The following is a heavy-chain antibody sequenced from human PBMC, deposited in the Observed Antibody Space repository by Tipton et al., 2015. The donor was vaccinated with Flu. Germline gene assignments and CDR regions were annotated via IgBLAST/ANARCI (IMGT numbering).Heavy chain of an antibody. CDR3: ARGSWEVRFDP. CDR1: GGSVSSDDFY. Sequence: LSCTVSGGSVSSDDFYWGWVRQSPGKGLEWIGEINQSGRPNYNPSLKNRVTISVDTSKNQFSLSPTSVTAADTAMYYCARGSWEVRFDPWGQGTLVTVSS. J-gene: IGHJ5*02. CDR2: INQSGRP. D-gene: IGHD1-26*01. V-gene: IGHV4-39*07.